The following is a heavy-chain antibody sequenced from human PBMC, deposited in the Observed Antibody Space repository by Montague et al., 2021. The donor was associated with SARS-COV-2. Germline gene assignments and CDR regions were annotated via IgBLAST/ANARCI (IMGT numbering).Heavy chain of an antibody. CDR1: GGSINSYY. D-gene: IGHD2-2*01. CDR2: VNQSGTT. Sequence: SETLSLTCGVSGGSINSYYWSWIRQPAGKGLEWIGEVNQSGTTIYNPSVKSGVTISEDTSKNQFYLRLNSVTAADTAVYYCARGRQPVVVPGAGPAGRAFDIWGQGTMVTVSS. CDR3: ARGRQPVVVPGAGPAGRAFDI. V-gene: IGHV4-34*01. J-gene: IGHJ3*02.